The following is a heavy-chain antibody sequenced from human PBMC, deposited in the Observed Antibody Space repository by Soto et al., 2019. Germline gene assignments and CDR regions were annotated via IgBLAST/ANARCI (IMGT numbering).Heavy chain of an antibody. Sequence: PGGSLRLSCSASGFPLSVYSMDWVRRAPGKGLEWVSYIGGSGSPIYYADSVKGRFTISRDNAQNSLYLQMNSLRDEDTAVYYCARGYLSNSFDLLGQGTLVTVS. CDR3: ARGYLSNSFDL. CDR1: GFPLSVYS. V-gene: IGHV3-48*02. D-gene: IGHD1-20*01. J-gene: IGHJ5*02. CDR2: IGGSGSPI.